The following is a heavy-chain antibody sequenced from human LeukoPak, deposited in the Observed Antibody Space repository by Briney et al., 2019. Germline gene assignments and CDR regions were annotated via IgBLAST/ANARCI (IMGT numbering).Heavy chain of an antibody. Sequence: GGSLRLSCAASGFIFSSYEMNWVRQAPGKGLDWLSYISSSGSTTYHADSVKGLFTSSRDNAKNSLYLQMNSLRAEDTAVYYCARTLITVTTLDYWGQGILVTVSS. CDR2: ISSSGSTT. D-gene: IGHD4-17*01. CDR1: GFIFSSYE. J-gene: IGHJ4*02. V-gene: IGHV3-48*03. CDR3: ARTLITVTTLDY.